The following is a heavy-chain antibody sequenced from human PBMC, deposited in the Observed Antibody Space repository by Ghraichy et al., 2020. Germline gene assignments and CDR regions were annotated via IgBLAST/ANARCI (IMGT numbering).Heavy chain of an antibody. Sequence: ASVKVSCKASGYTFTSYYMHWVRQAPGQGLEWMGWINPNSGGTNYAQKFQGRVTMTRDTSISTAYMELSRLRSDDTAVYYCARDTEWLVAGEYYYYGMDVWGQGTTVTVSS. CDR3: ARDTEWLVAGEYYYYGMDV. V-gene: IGHV1-2*02. CDR1: GYTFTSYY. J-gene: IGHJ6*02. D-gene: IGHD6-19*01. CDR2: INPNSGGT.